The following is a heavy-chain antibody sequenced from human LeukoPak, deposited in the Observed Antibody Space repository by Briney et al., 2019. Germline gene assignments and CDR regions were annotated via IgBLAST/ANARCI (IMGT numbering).Heavy chain of an antibody. V-gene: IGHV3-64*02. CDR3: ARMTPFDY. CDR1: GFTFSTYS. J-gene: IGHJ4*02. CDR2: ITGNGGST. Sequence: GGSLRLSCAASGFTFSTYSMRWVRQAPGKGLEYVSAITGNGGSTFYADSVKGRFTISRDNSKNTLYLQMGSLRAEDTAVYYCARMTPFDYWGRGTLVTVSS.